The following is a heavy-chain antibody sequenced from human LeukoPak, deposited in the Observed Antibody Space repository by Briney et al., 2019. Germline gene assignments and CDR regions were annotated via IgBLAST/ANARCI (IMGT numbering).Heavy chain of an antibody. V-gene: IGHV4-39*07. CDR3: ARARVFWSGYRGCYMDV. J-gene: IGHJ6*03. Sequence: SETLSLTCTVSGGSISTSNYYWSWIRQPPGKGLEWIGEINHSGSTNYNPSLKSRVTISVDTSKNQFSLKLSSVTAADTAVYYCARARVFWSGYRGCYMDVWGKGTTVTVSS. CDR2: INHSGST. CDR1: GGSISTSNYY. D-gene: IGHD3-3*01.